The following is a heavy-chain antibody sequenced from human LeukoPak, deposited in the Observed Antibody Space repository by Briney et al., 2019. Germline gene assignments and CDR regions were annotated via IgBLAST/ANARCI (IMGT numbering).Heavy chain of an antibody. Sequence: PGGSLRLSCAVSGINFRGYWMAWARQAPGKGLEWVANMKQDGSEKYYVDSVKGRFTISRDNAKNSLYLEMNSLRVEDTAVYYCARDLGHTGYDLYDYWGQGTLVTVSS. CDR2: MKQDGSEK. J-gene: IGHJ4*02. V-gene: IGHV3-7*01. D-gene: IGHD5-12*01. CDR3: ARDLGHTGYDLYDY. CDR1: GINFRGYW.